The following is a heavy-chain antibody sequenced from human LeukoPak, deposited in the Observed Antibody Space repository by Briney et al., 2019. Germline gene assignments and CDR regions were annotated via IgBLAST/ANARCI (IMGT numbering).Heavy chain of an antibody. CDR2: ISAYNGNT. CDR1: GYTFTSYG. D-gene: IGHD2-2*02. V-gene: IGHV1-18*01. Sequence: ASVKVSCKASGYTFTSYGISWVRQAPGQGLEWMGWISAYNGNTNYAQKLQGRVTMTTDTSTSTAYMELRSLRSDDTAVYYCARVSYTFIRGDAFDIWGQGTMVTVSS. CDR3: ARVSYTFIRGDAFDI. J-gene: IGHJ3*02.